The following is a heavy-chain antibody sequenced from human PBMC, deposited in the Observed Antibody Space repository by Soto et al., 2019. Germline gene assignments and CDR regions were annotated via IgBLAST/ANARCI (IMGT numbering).Heavy chain of an antibody. D-gene: IGHD3-22*01. V-gene: IGHV1-69*06. Sequence: SVKVSCKASGGTFSSYAISWVRQAPGQGLEWMGGIIPIFGTANYAQKFQGRVTITADKSTSTAYMELSSLRSEDTAVYYCVEYNYYDSSGYYPDTFDIWGQGTMVTV. CDR3: VEYNYYDSSGYYPDTFDI. CDR2: IIPIFGTA. J-gene: IGHJ3*02. CDR1: GGTFSSYA.